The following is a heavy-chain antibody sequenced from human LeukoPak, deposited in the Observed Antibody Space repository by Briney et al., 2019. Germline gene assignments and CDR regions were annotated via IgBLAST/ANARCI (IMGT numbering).Heavy chain of an antibody. J-gene: IGHJ6*03. CDR2: TRNKADSYTT. V-gene: IGHV3-72*01. CDR1: GFTFSDHY. CDR3: ARATGGLGFYYYYYMDV. Sequence: PGGSLRLSCAASGFTFSDHYMDWVRQAPGKGLEWVGRTRNKADSYTTEYAASVKGRFTISRDDSKNSLYLQMNSLKTEDTAVYYCARATGGLGFYYYYYMDVWGKGTTVTVSS. D-gene: IGHD1-14*01.